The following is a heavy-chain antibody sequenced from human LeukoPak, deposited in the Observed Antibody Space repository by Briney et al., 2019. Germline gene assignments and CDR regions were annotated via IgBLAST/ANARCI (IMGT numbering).Heavy chain of an antibody. CDR1: GFTFSSSA. D-gene: IGHD2-21*01. Sequence: PGRSLRLSCAASGFTFSSSAMHWVRQAPGKGLEWVAVISYDGSNKYYADSVKCRFTISRDNSKNTLYLQMNSLRAEHAAVYNCARDPEGGDYPPHLYYWGQGTLVTVSS. CDR3: ARDPEGGDYPPHLYY. CDR2: ISYDGSNK. J-gene: IGHJ4*02. V-gene: IGHV3-30*04.